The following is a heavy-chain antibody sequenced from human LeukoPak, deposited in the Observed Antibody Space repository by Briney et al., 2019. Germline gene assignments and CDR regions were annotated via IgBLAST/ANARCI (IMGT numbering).Heavy chain of an antibody. Sequence: ASVKVSCKASGYTFTSYGISWVRQAPGQGLEWMGWINAGNGNTKYSQEFQGRITITRDTSASTAYMELSSLRSDDMSVYYCARGLHSYSSDAGDVFDIWGQGTMVTVSS. J-gene: IGHJ3*02. CDR1: GYTFTSYG. CDR3: ARGLHSYSSDAGDVFDI. V-gene: IGHV1-18*03. D-gene: IGHD6-19*01. CDR2: INAGNGNT.